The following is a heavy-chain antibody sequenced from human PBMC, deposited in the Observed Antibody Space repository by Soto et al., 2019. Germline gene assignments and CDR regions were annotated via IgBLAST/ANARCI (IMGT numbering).Heavy chain of an antibody. CDR1: GASISSSSYY. D-gene: IGHD6-19*01. Sequence: QLQLQESGPGLVKPSETLSLTCSVSGASISSSSYYWGWIRQVPGKGLEWIGYMYHTGNTHYNPSFKSRVNIFGDTSKNQFSLKLSSVTAADTAVYYCARQSGWYGDVFDYWGQGTLVTVSS. V-gene: IGHV4-39*01. CDR3: ARQSGWYGDVFDY. J-gene: IGHJ4*02. CDR2: MYHTGNT.